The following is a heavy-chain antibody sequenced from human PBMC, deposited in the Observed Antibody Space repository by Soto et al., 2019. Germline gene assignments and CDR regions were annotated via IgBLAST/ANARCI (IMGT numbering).Heavy chain of an antibody. D-gene: IGHD3-3*01. J-gene: IGHJ6*02. CDR2: IYHSGTT. V-gene: IGHV4-4*02. CDR3: ARRRITTFGVVITGYGMDV. Sequence: PSETLSLTWAVSGDSFSTNYCWYRVRQPPGKGLEWIGEIYHSGTTNYNPSLKSRVTISVDKSKNQFSLKVSSVTAADTAVYYCARRRITTFGVVITGYGMDVWGQGTTVTVSS. CDR1: GDSFSTNYC.